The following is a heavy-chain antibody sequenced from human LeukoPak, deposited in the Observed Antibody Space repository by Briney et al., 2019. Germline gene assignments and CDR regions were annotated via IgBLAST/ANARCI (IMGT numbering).Heavy chain of an antibody. J-gene: IGHJ4*02. V-gene: IGHV1-8*01. Sequence: ASVKVSCKASGYTFTSYDINWVRQATGQGLEWMGWMNPNSGNTGYAQKFQGRVTMTRNTSISTAYMELSSLRSEDTAVYYCARGPFYDSSGYYPGNVYWGQGTLVTVSS. CDR2: MNPNSGNT. CDR1: GYTFTSYD. D-gene: IGHD3-22*01. CDR3: ARGPFYDSSGYYPGNVY.